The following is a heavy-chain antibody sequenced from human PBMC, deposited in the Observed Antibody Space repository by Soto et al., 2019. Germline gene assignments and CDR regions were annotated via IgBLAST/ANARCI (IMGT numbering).Heavy chain of an antibody. J-gene: IGHJ3*02. V-gene: IGHV4-59*06. CDR3: AREETGNDALDI. Sequence: SETLSLTCSVSNGSISTYYWTWVRQHPGKGLEWIGYFYHSGSTYYKPSLRSRVTISLDTSKNQFSLNLRSVTDADTAIYYCAREETGNDALDIWGQGTLVTVSS. CDR2: FYHSGST. D-gene: IGHD1-1*01. CDR1: NGSISTYY.